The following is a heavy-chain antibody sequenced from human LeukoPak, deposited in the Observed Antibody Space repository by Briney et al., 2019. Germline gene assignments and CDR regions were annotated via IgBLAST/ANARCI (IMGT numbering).Heavy chain of an antibody. V-gene: IGHV1-8*02. Sequence: ASVKVSCKASGGTFNNYAMSWVRQAPGQGLEWMGWMNPNSGNTGYAQKFQGRVTMTRNTSISTAYMELSSLRSEDTAVYYCARGLWGDSLYYYYYMDVWGKGTTVTISS. D-gene: IGHD2-21*02. CDR1: GGTFNNYA. J-gene: IGHJ6*03. CDR3: ARGLWGDSLYYYYYMDV. CDR2: MNPNSGNT.